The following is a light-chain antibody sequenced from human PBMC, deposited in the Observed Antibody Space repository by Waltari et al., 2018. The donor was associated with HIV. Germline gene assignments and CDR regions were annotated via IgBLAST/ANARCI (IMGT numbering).Light chain of an antibody. V-gene: IGKV4-1*01. CDR2: WAS. CDR1: QTIFYKYNNKNY. CDR3: QQFYRTPYT. Sequence: DIVMTQSPESLAVSLGERATINCKSSQTIFYKYNNKNYLAWYQRKPGQSPKLLISWASNREFGVPDRFSGSGSGTDFTLTINNLQAEDVAVYYCQQFYRTPYTFGQGTRLEFK. J-gene: IGKJ2*01.